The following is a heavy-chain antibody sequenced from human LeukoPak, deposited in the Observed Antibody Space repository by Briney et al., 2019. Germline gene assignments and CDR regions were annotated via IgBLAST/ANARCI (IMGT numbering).Heavy chain of an antibody. CDR1: GGSISSSSYY. J-gene: IGHJ4*02. Sequence: SETLSLTCTVSGGSISSSSYYWGWLRQPPGKGLEWIGSIYYSGSTYYNPSLKSRVTISVDTSKNQFSLKLSSVTAADTAVYYCARKPVVGATDSWGQGTLVTVSS. CDR2: IYYSGST. D-gene: IGHD1-26*01. CDR3: ARKPVVGATDS. V-gene: IGHV4-39*07.